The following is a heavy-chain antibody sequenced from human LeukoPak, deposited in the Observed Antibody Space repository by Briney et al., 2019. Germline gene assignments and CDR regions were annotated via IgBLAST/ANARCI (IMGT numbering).Heavy chain of an antibody. J-gene: IGHJ4*02. V-gene: IGHV4-39*01. CDR3: ARQAVAGNGFDY. CDR1: GGSLSRSNYY. D-gene: IGHD6-19*01. CDR2: IYYSGNT. Sequence: SETLSLTCTVSGGSLSRSNYYWGGIPAPPGKGLEWFGTIYYSGNTYYNPSPKSRVSISVDTSKNQFSLKLSSVTAADTAVYYCARQAVAGNGFDYWGQGTLVTVSS.